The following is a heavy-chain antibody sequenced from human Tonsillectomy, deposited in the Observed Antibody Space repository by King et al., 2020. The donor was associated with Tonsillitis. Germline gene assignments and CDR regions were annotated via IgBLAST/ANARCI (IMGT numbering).Heavy chain of an antibody. J-gene: IGHJ4*02. CDR1: GYTLTEFS. CDR2: FDPEDGEA. V-gene: IGHV1-24*01. Sequence: QLVQSGAEVKKPGASVKVSCKVSGYTLTEFSMHWVRQAPGKGLEWMGGFDPEDGEAIYAQKFQGRVTMTEDTSTDTAYMELSSLRSEDTAVYYCATDAPPLHYYDTSGYYDVFCHWGQGTLVTVSS. CDR3: ATDAPPLHYYDTSGYYDVFCH. D-gene: IGHD3-22*01.